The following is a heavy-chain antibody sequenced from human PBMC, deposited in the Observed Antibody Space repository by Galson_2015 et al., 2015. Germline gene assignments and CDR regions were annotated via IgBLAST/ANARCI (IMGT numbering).Heavy chain of an antibody. Sequence: SLRLSCAASGFTFSSYEMNWVRQAPGKGLEWLSYISSSGTPIHYAGSVRGRFTISRDNAKNSLYLQMNSLRAEDTAVYYCARGGITRLDYWGQGTLVTVSS. CDR1: GFTFSSYE. CDR3: ARGGITRLDY. D-gene: IGHD3-16*01. CDR2: ISSSGTPI. J-gene: IGHJ4*02. V-gene: IGHV3-48*03.